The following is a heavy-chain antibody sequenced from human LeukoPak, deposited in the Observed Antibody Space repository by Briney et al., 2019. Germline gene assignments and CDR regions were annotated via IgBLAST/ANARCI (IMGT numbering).Heavy chain of an antibody. Sequence: PGGSLKLSCAASGFTFSGSAMHWVRQASGKGLEWVGRIRSKANSYATAYVASVKGRFTISRDDSKNTAYLQMNSLKTEDTAVYYCTRREGYCSSTSCPAFDYWGQGTLVTVSS. V-gene: IGHV3-73*01. CDR1: GFTFSGSA. CDR2: IRSKANSYAT. J-gene: IGHJ4*02. CDR3: TRREGYCSSTSCPAFDY. D-gene: IGHD2-2*01.